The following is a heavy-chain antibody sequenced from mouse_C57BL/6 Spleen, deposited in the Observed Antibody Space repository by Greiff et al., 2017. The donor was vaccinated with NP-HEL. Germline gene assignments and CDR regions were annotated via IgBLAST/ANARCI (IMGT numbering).Heavy chain of an antibody. V-gene: IGHV1-82*01. J-gene: IGHJ3*01. CDR3: ARQEPWGFAY. CDR1: GYAFSSSW. D-gene: IGHD4-1*01. CDR2: IYPGDGDP. Sequence: QVQLQQSGPELVKPGASVKISCKASGYAFSSSWMNWVKQRPGKGLEWIGRIYPGDGDPNYNGKFKGKATLTADKSSSTAYMQLSSLTSEDSAVYFCARQEPWGFAYWGQGTLVTVSA.